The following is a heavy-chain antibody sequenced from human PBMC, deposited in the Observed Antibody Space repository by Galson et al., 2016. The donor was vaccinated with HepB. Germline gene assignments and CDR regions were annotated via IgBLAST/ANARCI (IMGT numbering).Heavy chain of an antibody. V-gene: IGHV3-23*01. CDR3: TTWLSHHFDY. J-gene: IGHJ4*02. D-gene: IGHD6-19*01. Sequence: SLRLSCAASGFTFRNYALSWVRRAPGKGLEWVSHIDGPTPNTHYADSVRGRFSIYRDNSRDTLYLQMYSLTAEYSAIYYCTTWLSHHFDYWGQGTRVTVSS. CDR2: IDGPTPNT. CDR1: GFTFRNYA.